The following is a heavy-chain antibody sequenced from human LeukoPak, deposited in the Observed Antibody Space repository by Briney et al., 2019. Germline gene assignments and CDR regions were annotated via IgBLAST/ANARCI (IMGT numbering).Heavy chain of an antibody. J-gene: IGHJ4*02. CDR1: GDSVISGLYY. D-gene: IGHD3-3*01. V-gene: IGHV4-61*01. CDR3: ARGKYYGDSDY. CDR2: IYYSGST. Sequence: SETLSLTCTVSGDSVISGLYYWTWVRQPPGKGREWIGYIYYSGSTNYSPSLKSRVTISIDTSKNQFSLNLKSVTAADTAVYFCARGKYYGDSDYWGQGTLVTVSS.